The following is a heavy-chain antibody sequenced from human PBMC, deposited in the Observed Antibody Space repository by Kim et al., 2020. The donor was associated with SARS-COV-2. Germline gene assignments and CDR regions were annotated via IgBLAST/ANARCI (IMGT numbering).Heavy chain of an antibody. Sequence: ASVKVSCKASGYTFTSYDINWVRQATGQGLEWMGWMNPNSGNTGYAQKFQGRVTMTRNTSISTAYMELSSLRSEDTAVYYCARALHDYYYYYGMDVWGQGTTVTVSS. CDR3: ARALHDYYYYYGMDV. CDR2: MNPNSGNT. J-gene: IGHJ6*02. V-gene: IGHV1-8*01. CDR1: GYTFTSYD.